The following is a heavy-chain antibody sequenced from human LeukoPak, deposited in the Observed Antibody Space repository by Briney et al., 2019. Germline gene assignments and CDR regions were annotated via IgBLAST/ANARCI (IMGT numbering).Heavy chain of an antibody. CDR3: ARGLFEMNTIRPFPFDL. V-gene: IGHV4-34*01. D-gene: IGHD5-24*01. CDR2: IYHSGDT. J-gene: IGHJ4*02. Sequence: PSXTLSLTCAVYGGSFSGYYWSWIRQPPGRGLEWIGQIYHSGDTNYTGSLKSLVTISVHTSKSQFSLKLSSVTAADTAVYYCARGLFEMNTIRPFPFDLWGQGTLVTVSS. CDR1: GGSFSGYY.